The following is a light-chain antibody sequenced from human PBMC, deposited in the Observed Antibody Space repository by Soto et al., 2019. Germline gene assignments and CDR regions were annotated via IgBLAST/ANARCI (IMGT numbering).Light chain of an antibody. J-gene: IGLJ3*02. CDR3: SSYAGSNNLP. Sequence: QSVLTQPPSASGSPGQSVTLSCTGRSSDVGAYNYVSWYQQHPGKAPKLMIYEVTKRPSGVPDRFSGSKSGNTASLTVSGLQAEDEADYYCSSYAGSNNLPFGGGTKLTVL. CDR2: EVT. V-gene: IGLV2-8*01. CDR1: SSDVGAYNY.